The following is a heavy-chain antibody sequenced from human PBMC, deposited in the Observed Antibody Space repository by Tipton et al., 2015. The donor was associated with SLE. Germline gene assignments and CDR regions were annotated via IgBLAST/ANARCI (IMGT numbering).Heavy chain of an antibody. D-gene: IGHD6-6*01. V-gene: IGHV3-7*04. CDR2: IKQDGSEK. Sequence: SLRLSCAASGFTFSSSWMSWVRQAPGKGLEWVANIKQDGSEKYYVDSVKGRFTISRDNAKNSLYLQMNSLRAEDTAVYYCARVMYSSSSVDYWGQGTLVTVPS. CDR3: ARVMYSSSSVDY. J-gene: IGHJ4*02. CDR1: GFTFSSSW.